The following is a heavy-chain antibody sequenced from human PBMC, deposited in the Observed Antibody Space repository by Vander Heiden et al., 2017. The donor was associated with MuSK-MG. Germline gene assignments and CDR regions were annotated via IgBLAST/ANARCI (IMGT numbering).Heavy chain of an antibody. J-gene: IGHJ3*02. CDR2: ISSSSSYI. Sequence: EVQLVESGGGLVKPGGSLRLSCAASGFTFSSYSMNWVRQAPGKGLEWVSSISSSSSYIYYADSVKGRFTISRDNAKNSLYLQMNSLRAEDTAVYYCARESGYSDAFDIWGQGTMVTVSS. D-gene: IGHD5-12*01. CDR3: ARESGYSDAFDI. V-gene: IGHV3-21*03. CDR1: GFTFSSYS.